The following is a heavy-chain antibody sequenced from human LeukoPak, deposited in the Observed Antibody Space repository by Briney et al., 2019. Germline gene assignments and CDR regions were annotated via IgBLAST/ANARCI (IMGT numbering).Heavy chain of an antibody. J-gene: IGHJ3*02. CDR3: ARQRDSFDI. V-gene: IGHV1-8*03. Sequence: ASVKVSCKASGYTFTSYDINWVRQATGQGGEWRGWMNPNSGKTDYAQKFQGRVTITRSTYMSTDYMELGSLRSEDTAVYYCARQRDSFDIWGQGTTVTASS. CDR2: MNPNSGKT. D-gene: IGHD3-22*01. CDR1: GYTFTSYD.